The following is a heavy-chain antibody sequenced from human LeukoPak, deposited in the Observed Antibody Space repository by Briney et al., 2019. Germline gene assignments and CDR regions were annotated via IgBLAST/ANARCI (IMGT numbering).Heavy chain of an antibody. CDR3: STSPSFGSSWYQFNY. J-gene: IGHJ4*02. V-gene: IGHV3-53*01. D-gene: IGHD6-13*01. CDR1: GFTVSSNY. CDR2: IYSGGST. Sequence: GGSLRLSCAASGFTVSSNYMSWVRQAPGKGLEWVSFIYSGGSTYYADSVKGRFTISRDNSRDTLYLQMNSLRAEDTAVYYCSTSPSFGSSWYQFNYWGQGTLVTVSS.